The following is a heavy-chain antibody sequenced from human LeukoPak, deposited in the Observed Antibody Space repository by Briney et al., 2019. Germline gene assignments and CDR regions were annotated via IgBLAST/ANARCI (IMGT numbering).Heavy chain of an antibody. V-gene: IGHV3-21*01. D-gene: IGHD2-15*01. Sequence: GGSLRLSCAASGFTFSSYSMNWVRQAPGKGLEWVSSITRSNYIYYADSVKGRFTISRDNAKKSLYLQMNSLRAEDTAVYYCARAVYCSGGGCFWYFDLWGRGTLVTVSS. J-gene: IGHJ2*01. CDR3: ARAVYCSGGGCFWYFDL. CDR2: ITRSNYI. CDR1: GFTFSSYS.